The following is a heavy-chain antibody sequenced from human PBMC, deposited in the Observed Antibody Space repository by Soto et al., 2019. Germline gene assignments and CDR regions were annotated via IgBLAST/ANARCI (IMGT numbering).Heavy chain of an antibody. V-gene: IGHV3-7*03. CDR2: IKQDGSEK. CDR3: ARGTLYSSSWYLDYYGMDV. CDR1: GFTFSIYW. J-gene: IGHJ6*02. Sequence: GSLRLSCAASGFTFSIYWMSWVRQAPGKGLEWVANIKQDGSEKYYVDSVKGRFTISRDNAKNSLYLQMNSLRAEDTAVYYCARGTLYSSSWYLDYYGMDVWGQGTTVTVSS. D-gene: IGHD6-13*01.